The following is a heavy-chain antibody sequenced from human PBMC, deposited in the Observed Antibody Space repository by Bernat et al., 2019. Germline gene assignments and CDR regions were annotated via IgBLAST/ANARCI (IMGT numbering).Heavy chain of an antibody. CDR3: ARWLYDFWSGYRRKEGWFDP. CDR2: VYSSGST. Sequence: QLQLQESGPGLVKPSETLSLTCTVSAGSISSNNYFWGWIREPPGKGLEWIGSVYSSGSTYYNPSLKGRVTISVDTSKNQFSLKLSSVTAADTAVYYCARWLYDFWSGYRRKEGWFDPWGQGTLVTVSS. V-gene: IGHV4-39*07. J-gene: IGHJ5*02. D-gene: IGHD3-3*01. CDR1: AGSISSNNYF.